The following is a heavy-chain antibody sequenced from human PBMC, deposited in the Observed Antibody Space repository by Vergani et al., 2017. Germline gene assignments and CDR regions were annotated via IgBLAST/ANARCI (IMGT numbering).Heavy chain of an antibody. CDR1: GGSISSGSYY. J-gene: IGHJ6*02. D-gene: IGHD2-15*01. CDR3: ARDGGYCSGGSCYRGQYYYYYGMDV. V-gene: IGHV4-61*02. Sequence: QVQLQQWGAGLVKPSQTLSLTCTVSGGSISSGSYYWSWIRQPAGKGLEWIGRIYTSGSTNYNPSLKSRVTISVDTSKNQFSLKLSSVTAADTAVYYCARDGGYCSGGSCYRGQYYYYYGMDVWGQGTTVTVSS. CDR2: IYTSGST.